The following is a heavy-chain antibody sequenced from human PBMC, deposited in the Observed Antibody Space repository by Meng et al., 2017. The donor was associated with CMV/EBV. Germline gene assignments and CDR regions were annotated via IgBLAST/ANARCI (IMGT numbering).Heavy chain of an antibody. J-gene: IGHJ6*02. CDR3: ARDRSGQLVPATLNYYYHYGMDV. CDR1: GFTFSSYA. D-gene: IGHD6-6*01. CDR2: ISYDGSNK. V-gene: IGHV3-30-3*01. Sequence: GGSLRLSCAASGFTFSSYAMHWVRQAPGKGLEWVAVISYDGSNKYYADSVKGRFTISRDNSKNTLYLQMNSLRAEDTAVYYCARDRSGQLVPATLNYYYHYGMDVWGQGTTVTVSS.